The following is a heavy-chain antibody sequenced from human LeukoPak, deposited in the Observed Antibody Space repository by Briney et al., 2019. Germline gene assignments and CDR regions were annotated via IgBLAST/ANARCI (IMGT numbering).Heavy chain of an antibody. J-gene: IGHJ4*02. V-gene: IGHV3-20*04. D-gene: IGHD3-10*01. CDR2: INWNGGSS. Sequence: PGGSLRLSCAASGFAFDDYGMSWVRQAPGKGLEWVSGINWNGGSSGYADSVKGRFTISRDNAKNSLYLQMNSLRAEDTALYYCARSTNFWYYYGSGSYSGPTDYWGQGTLVTVSS. CDR1: GFAFDDYG. CDR3: ARSTNFWYYYGSGSYSGPTDY.